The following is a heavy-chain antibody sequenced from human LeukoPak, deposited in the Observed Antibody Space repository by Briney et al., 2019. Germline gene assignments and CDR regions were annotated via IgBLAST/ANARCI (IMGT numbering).Heavy chain of an antibody. V-gene: IGHV4-61*01. CDR1: GGSLRRGSFY. CDR3: SRGSSWAYYYYFMDV. J-gene: IGHJ6*03. D-gene: IGHD6-13*01. Sequence: SETLSLTCTVSGGSLRRGSFYARWPPQPPGKGLEWIGYIYYSGRTNYNPSLKCRVTISVDTSKNQFSLKLSSVTAADTAVYYCSRGSSWAYYYYFMDVWGKGTTVTVSS. CDR2: IYYSGRT.